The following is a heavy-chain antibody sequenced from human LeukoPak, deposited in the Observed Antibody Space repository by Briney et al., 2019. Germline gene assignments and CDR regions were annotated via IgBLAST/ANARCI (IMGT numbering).Heavy chain of an antibody. CDR1: GFTFSSYG. CDR3: AKDAPHYYDSSGYYSDYSVVGAFDI. CDR2: ISGSGGST. D-gene: IGHD3-22*01. V-gene: IGHV3-23*01. Sequence: PGGSLRLSCAASGFTFSSYGMSWVRQAPGKGLEWVSAISGSGGSTYYADSVKGRFTISRDNSKNTLYLQMNSPRAEDTAVYYCAKDAPHYYDSSGYYSDYSVVGAFDIWGQGTMVTVSS. J-gene: IGHJ3*02.